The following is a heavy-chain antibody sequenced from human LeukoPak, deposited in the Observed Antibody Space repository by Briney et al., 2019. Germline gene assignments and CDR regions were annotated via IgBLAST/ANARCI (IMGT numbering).Heavy chain of an antibody. CDR2: IYYSGST. V-gene: IGHV4-59*01. Sequence: SETLSLTCTASGGSISSYHWSWIRQPPGKGLEWIGYIYYSGSTNYNPSLKSRVTISVDTSKNQFSLKLSSVTAADTAVYYCARDIRGYSYGAFDIWGQGTMVTVSS. J-gene: IGHJ3*02. CDR1: GGSISSYH. D-gene: IGHD5-18*01. CDR3: ARDIRGYSYGAFDI.